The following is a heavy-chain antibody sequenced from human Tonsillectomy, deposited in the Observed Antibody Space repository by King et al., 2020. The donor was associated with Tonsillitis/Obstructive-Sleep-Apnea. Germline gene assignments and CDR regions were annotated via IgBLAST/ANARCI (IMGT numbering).Heavy chain of an antibody. J-gene: IGHJ3*02. CDR3: ATDEQWLDSPPDAFDI. CDR1: GYTLTELS. Sequence: QLVQSGAEVKKPGASVKVSCKVSGYTLTELSMHWVRQAPGKGLEWMGGFDPEDGETIYAQKFQGRVTMTEDTSTDTAYMELSSLRSEDTAVYYCATDEQWLDSPPDAFDIWGQGTMVTVSS. D-gene: IGHD6-19*01. CDR2: FDPEDGET. V-gene: IGHV1-24*01.